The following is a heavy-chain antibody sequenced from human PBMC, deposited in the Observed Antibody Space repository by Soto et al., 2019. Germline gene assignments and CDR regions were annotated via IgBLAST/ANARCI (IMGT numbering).Heavy chain of an antibody. CDR3: ARLWGNWNYGYYYYMDV. CDR2: IYYSGST. V-gene: IGHV4-39*01. Sequence: SETLSLTSTVSGGSISSSSYYWGWIRQPPGKGLEWIGSIYYSGSTYYNPSLKSRVTISVDTSKNQFSLKLSSVTAADTAVYYCARLWGNWNYGYYYYMDVWGKGTTVTVSS. D-gene: IGHD1-7*01. CDR1: GGSISSSSYY. J-gene: IGHJ6*03.